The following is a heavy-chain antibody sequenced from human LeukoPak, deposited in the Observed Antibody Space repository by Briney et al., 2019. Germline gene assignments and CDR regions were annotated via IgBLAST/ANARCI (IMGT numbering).Heavy chain of an antibody. V-gene: IGHV3-74*03. CDR2: IKGDGSTA. Sequence: GGSLRLSCAASGFTFSRHWMHWVRQTPGKGLECVARIKGDGSTATYADSVKGRFTISRDNAKNTLYLQMNSLRAEDTAVYYCARDLYSSSAWGQGTLVTVSS. CDR1: GFTFSRHW. J-gene: IGHJ5*02. CDR3: ARDLYSSSA. D-gene: IGHD6-6*01.